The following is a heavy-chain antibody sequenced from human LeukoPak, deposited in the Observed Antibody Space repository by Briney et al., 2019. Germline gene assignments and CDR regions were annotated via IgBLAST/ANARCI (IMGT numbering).Heavy chain of an antibody. J-gene: IGHJ6*04. V-gene: IGHV1-18*04. CDR1: GYTFTSYG. CDR2: ISAYNGNT. Sequence: GASVKVSCKASGYTFTSYGISWVRQAPGQGLEGMGWISAYNGNTNYAQKLQGRVTMTTDTSTSTAYMELRSLRSDDTAVYYCAREGGMVRGPLYYGMDVWGKGTTVTVSS. D-gene: IGHD3-10*01. CDR3: AREGGMVRGPLYYGMDV.